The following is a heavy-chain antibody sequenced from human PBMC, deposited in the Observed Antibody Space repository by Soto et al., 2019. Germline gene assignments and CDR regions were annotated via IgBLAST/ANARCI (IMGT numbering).Heavy chain of an antibody. D-gene: IGHD3-10*01. V-gene: IGHV3-30*18. Sequence: HVQLVESGGGVVQPGRSLRLSCAASGFTFSSYGMHWVRQAPGKGLEWVAVISYDGSNKYYTDSVKGRFTISRDNSKNTLNLQMNSLRAEDTAVYYCAKDRFRELGGGHFDYWGQGTLVTVSS. CDR2: ISYDGSNK. CDR1: GFTFSSYG. J-gene: IGHJ4*02. CDR3: AKDRFRELGGGHFDY.